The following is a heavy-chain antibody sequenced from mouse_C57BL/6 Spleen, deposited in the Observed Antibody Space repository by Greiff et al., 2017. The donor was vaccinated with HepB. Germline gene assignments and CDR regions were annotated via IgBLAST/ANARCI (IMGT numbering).Heavy chain of an antibody. V-gene: IGHV1-22*01. D-gene: IGHD2-5*01. J-gene: IGHJ4*01. CDR1: GYTFTDYN. CDR2: INPNNGGT. Sequence: EVKLQESGPELVKPGASVKMSCKASGYTFTDYNMHWVKQSHGKSLEWIGYINPNNGGTSYNQKFKGKATLTVNKSSSTAYMELRSLTSEDSAVYYCARYSNYVGNYAMDYWGQGTSVTVSS. CDR3: ARYSNYVGNYAMDY.